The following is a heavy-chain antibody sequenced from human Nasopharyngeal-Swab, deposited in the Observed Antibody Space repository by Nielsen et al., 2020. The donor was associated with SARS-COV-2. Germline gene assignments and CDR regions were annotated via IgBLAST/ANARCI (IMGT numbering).Heavy chain of an antibody. D-gene: IGHD3-3*01. CDR1: GGSISSGSYY. CDR3: ASTPRITIFGVVTSQFDY. CDR2: IYTSGST. Sequence: SETLSLTCTVSGGSISSGSYYWSWIRQPAGKGLEWIGRIYTSGSTNYNPSLKSRVTTSVDTSKNQFSLKLSSVTAADTAVYYCASTPRITIFGVVTSQFDYWGQGTLVTVSS. J-gene: IGHJ4*02. V-gene: IGHV4-61*02.